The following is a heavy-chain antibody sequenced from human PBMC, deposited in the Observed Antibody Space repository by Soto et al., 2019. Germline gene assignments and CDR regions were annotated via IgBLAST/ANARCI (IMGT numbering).Heavy chain of an antibody. J-gene: IGHJ4*02. D-gene: IGHD4-4*01. CDR1: GGTFSSYA. Sequence: GASVKVSCKASGGTFSSYAISWVRQAPGQGLEWMGGIIPIFGTANYAQKFQGRVTITADKSTSTAYMELSSLRSEGTAVYYCARRRGYSNRGYYDYWGQGTLVTVSS. V-gene: IGHV1-69*06. CDR3: ARRRGYSNRGYYDY. CDR2: IIPIFGTA.